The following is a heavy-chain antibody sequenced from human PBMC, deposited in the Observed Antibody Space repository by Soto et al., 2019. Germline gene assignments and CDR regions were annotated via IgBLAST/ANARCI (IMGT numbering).Heavy chain of an antibody. Sequence: PGGSLRLSCAASGFTFSNYAMSWVRQAPGKGLEWVSAISGSGGTTYYADSVKGRFTISRDNSKNTLYVQMNYLRVEDTAVYYCAKDNAVGATWRYYYGMDVWGQGTTVTVSS. J-gene: IGHJ6*02. CDR2: ISGSGGTT. V-gene: IGHV3-23*01. CDR1: GFTFSNYA. CDR3: AKDNAVGATWRYYYGMDV. D-gene: IGHD1-26*01.